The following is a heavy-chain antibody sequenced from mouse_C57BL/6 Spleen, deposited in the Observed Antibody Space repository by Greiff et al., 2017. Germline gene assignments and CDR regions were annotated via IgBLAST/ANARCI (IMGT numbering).Heavy chain of an antibody. CDR1: GYTFTDYY. CDR3: ARIGTTVVDY. Sequence: VQLQQSGPVLVKPGASVKMSCKASGYTFTDYYMNWVKQSHGKSLEWIGVINPYNGGTSYNQKFKGKATLTVDKSSSTAYMELNSLTSEDSAVYYCARIGTTVVDYWGQGTTLTVSS. J-gene: IGHJ2*01. CDR2: INPYNGGT. D-gene: IGHD1-1*01. V-gene: IGHV1-19*01.